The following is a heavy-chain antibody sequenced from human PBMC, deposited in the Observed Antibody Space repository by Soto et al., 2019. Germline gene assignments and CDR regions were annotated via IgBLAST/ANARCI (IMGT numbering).Heavy chain of an antibody. V-gene: IGHV4-38-2*02. Sequence: SETLSLTCAVSGYSISSGYYWGWIRQPPGKGLEWIGSIYHSGSTYYNPSLKSRVTISVDTSKNQFSLKLSSVTAADTAVYYCARDGFGERYYYYGMDVWGQGPTVTVSS. CDR2: IYHSGST. J-gene: IGHJ6*02. D-gene: IGHD3-10*01. CDR1: GYSISSGYY. CDR3: ARDGFGERYYYYGMDV.